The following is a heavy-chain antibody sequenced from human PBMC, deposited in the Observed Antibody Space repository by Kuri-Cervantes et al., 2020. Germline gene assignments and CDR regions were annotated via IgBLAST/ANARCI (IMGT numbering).Heavy chain of an antibody. CDR1: GFTFSSYG. CDR3: AREWNYYGSGSYSGYYYGMDV. Sequence: GGSLRLSCAASGFTFSSYGMHWVRQAPGKGLEWVAVIWYDGSNKYYADSVKGRFTISRDNSKNTLYLQMNSLRAEDTAVYYCAREWNYYGSGSYSGYYYGMDVWGQGTKVTV. CDR2: IWYDGSNK. V-gene: IGHV3-33*01. D-gene: IGHD3-10*01. J-gene: IGHJ6*02.